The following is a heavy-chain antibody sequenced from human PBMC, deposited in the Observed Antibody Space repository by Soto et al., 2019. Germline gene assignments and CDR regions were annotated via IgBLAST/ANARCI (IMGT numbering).Heavy chain of an antibody. D-gene: IGHD6-13*01. J-gene: IGHJ6*02. CDR3: ARELTAARTDIYYHGLDV. CDR1: GFSFSLYA. V-gene: IGHV3-30-3*01. CDR2: ISYEGSSQ. Sequence: QLQLVESGGGVVQPGRSLRLSCAASGFSFSLYAIHWVRQAPGKGMEWIAFISYEGSSQYYADSLKGRFTISRDNFKNTVYLQMNSLRAEDTTVYYCARELTAARTDIYYHGLDVWGQGTTVTVSS.